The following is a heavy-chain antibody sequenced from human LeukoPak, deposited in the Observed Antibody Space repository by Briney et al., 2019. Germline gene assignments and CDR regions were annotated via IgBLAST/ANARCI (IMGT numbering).Heavy chain of an antibody. V-gene: IGHV1-69*05. CDR3: ASYQSGWLFGYFDY. CDR2: IIPIFGTA. CDR1: GGTFSSYA. D-gene: IGHD3-22*01. J-gene: IGHJ4*02. Sequence: SVKVSCKASGGTFSSYAISWVRQAPGQGLEWMGGIIPIFGTANYAQKFQGRVTITTDESTSTAYMELSSLRSEDTAVYYCASYQSGWLFGYFDYWGQGTLVTVSS.